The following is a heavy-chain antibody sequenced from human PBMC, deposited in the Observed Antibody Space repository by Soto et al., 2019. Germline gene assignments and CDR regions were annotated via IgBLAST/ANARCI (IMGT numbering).Heavy chain of an antibody. Sequence: GGSLRLSCAASGFTFSSYGMHWVRQAPGKGLEWVAVISYDGSNKYYADSVKGRFTISRDNSKNTLYLQMNSLRAEDTAVYYCAKGYFRSHSSGPDYWGQGTLVTVSS. CDR2: ISYDGSNK. D-gene: IGHD6-19*01. V-gene: IGHV3-30*18. J-gene: IGHJ4*02. CDR3: AKGYFRSHSSGPDY. CDR1: GFTFSSYG.